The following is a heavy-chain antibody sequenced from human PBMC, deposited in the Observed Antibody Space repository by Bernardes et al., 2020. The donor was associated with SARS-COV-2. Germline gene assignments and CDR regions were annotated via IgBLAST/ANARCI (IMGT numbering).Heavy chain of an antibody. J-gene: IGHJ5*02. D-gene: IGHD3-22*01. Sequence: SETLSLTCTVSGGSISSGDYYWSWIRQPPGKGLEWIGYIYYSGSTYYNPSLKSRVTISVDTSKNQFSLKLSSVTAADTAVYYCARVVGLVYYDSSGYFNWFDPWGQGTLVTVSS. CDR2: IYYSGST. V-gene: IGHV4-30-4*01. CDR3: ARVVGLVYYDSSGYFNWFDP. CDR1: GGSISSGDYY.